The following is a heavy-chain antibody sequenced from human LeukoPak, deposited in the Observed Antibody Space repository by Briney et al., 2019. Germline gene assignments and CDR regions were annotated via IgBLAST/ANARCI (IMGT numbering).Heavy chain of an antibody. D-gene: IGHD2-15*01. J-gene: IGHJ6*02. CDR1: GFTFSSYA. CDR2: ISGTGSST. Sequence: GGSLRLSCAASGFTFSSYAMSWVRQAPGKGLEWVSGISGTGSSTYYADSVKGRFTISRDNSKNTLYLQMNSLRAEDTAVYYCAKAMKGYCCGGSCYSAYYYGMDVWGQGTTVTVSS. CDR3: AKAMKGYCCGGSCYSAYYYGMDV. V-gene: IGHV3-23*01.